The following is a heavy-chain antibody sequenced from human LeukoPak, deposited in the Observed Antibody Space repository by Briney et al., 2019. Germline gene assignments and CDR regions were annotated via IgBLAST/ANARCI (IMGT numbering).Heavy chain of an antibody. CDR3: ARYYYRGFIDY. J-gene: IGHJ4*02. V-gene: IGHV4-34*01. CDR2: INHSGST. D-gene: IGHD3-10*01. CDR1: GGSFSGYY. Sequence: PSETLSLTCAVYGGSFSGYYWSWIRQPPGKGLEWIGGINHSGSTNYNPSLKSRVTISVDTSKNQFSLKLSSVTAADTAVYYCARYYYRGFIDYWGQGTLVTVSS.